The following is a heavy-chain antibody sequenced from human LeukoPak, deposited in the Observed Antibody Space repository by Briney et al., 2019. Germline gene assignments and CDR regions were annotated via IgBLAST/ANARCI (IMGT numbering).Heavy chain of an antibody. Sequence: GGSLRLSCAASGFTFSSYSMNWVRQAPGKGLEWVSSISSSSSYIYYADSVKGRFTISRDNAKNSLYLQMNSLRAEDTAVYYCASSGGSARTYWGQGTLVTVSS. CDR3: ASSGGSARTY. D-gene: IGHD6-25*01. CDR1: GFTFSSYS. J-gene: IGHJ4*02. CDR2: ISSSSSYI. V-gene: IGHV3-21*01.